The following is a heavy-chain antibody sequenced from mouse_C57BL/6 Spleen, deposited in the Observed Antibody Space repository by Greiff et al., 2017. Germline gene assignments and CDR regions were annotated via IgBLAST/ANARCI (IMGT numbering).Heavy chain of an antibody. CDR2: ISSGSSTI. CDR1: GFTFSDYG. D-gene: IGHD1-1*01. Sequence: EVKLMESGGGLVKPGGSLKLSCAASGFTFSDYGMHWVRQAPEKGLEWVAYISSGSSTIYYADTVKGRFTISRDNAKNTLFLQMTSLRSEDTAMYYCARGDGSGAMDYWGQGTSVTVSS. J-gene: IGHJ4*01. V-gene: IGHV5-17*01. CDR3: ARGDGSGAMDY.